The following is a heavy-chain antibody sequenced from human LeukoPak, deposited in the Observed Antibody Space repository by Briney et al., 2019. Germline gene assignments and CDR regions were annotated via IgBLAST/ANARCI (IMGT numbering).Heavy chain of an antibody. V-gene: IGHV4-34*01. Sequence: SETLSLTCAVYGGSFSGYYWSWIRQPPGKGLEWIGEINHSGSTNYNPSLKSRVTISVDTSKNQFSLKLSSVTAADTAVYYCARGPNMSHTNRRIAVAGTWYYWGQGTLVTVSS. D-gene: IGHD6-19*01. CDR2: INHSGST. CDR1: GGSFSGYY. CDR3: ARGPNMSHTNRRIAVAGTWYY. J-gene: IGHJ4*02.